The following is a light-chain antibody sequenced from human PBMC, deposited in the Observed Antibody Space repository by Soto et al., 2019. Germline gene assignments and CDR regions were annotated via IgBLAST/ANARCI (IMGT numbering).Light chain of an antibody. J-gene: IGKJ4*01. CDR2: GAS. CDR1: QSVSIY. CDR3: QQYNAWPLT. Sequence: EIVMTQSPVSLSVSPGERATLSCRASQSVSIYLASYQQKPGQPPRLLIYGASTGATGVPARFRGSGSGTEFTLARTSLQSEDFAVYYCQQYNAWPLTFGGGTKVEIK. V-gene: IGKV3-15*01.